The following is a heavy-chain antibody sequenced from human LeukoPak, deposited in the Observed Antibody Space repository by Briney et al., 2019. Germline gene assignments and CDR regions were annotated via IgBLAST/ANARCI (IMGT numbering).Heavy chain of an antibody. CDR2: IWYDGSNK. CDR3: ARYVGGGNSGGFDY. J-gene: IGHJ4*01. CDR1: GFTFNSYD. Sequence: GRSLRLSCAASGFTFNSYDMHWIRQAPGKGLEWGALIWYDGSNKYYPDSVKGRFTISRDNSKNTLYLQMNGLRAEDTAVYYCARYVGGGNSGGFDYWGQGTLVIVSS. V-gene: IGHV3-33*01. D-gene: IGHD4-23*01.